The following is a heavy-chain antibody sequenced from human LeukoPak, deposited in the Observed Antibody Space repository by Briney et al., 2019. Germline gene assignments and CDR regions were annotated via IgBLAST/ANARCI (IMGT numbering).Heavy chain of an antibody. Sequence: SVKVSCKSSGGTFSSYAISWVRQAPGQGLEWMGVIIPIFGTANYSQKFQCRVTITADESTSTAYMELSSLRSEDTAVYYCAMGPLRWLHKSGFDYWGQGTLVTVSS. CDR3: AMGPLRWLHKSGFDY. CDR1: GGTFSSYA. V-gene: IGHV1-69*01. CDR2: IIPIFGTA. J-gene: IGHJ4*02. D-gene: IGHD5-24*01.